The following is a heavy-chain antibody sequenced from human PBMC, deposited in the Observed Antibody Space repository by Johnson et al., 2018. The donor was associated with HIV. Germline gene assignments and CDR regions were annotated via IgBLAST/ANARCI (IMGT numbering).Heavy chain of an antibody. CDR2: ISYDGSNK. CDR1: GFTFSSYA. D-gene: IGHD3-22*01. V-gene: IGHV3-30-3*01. Sequence: QVQLVASGGGLVQPGGSLRLSCAASGFTFSSYAMHWVRQAPGKGLEWVAVISYDGSNKYYADSVKGRFTISRDNSKNTPYLQMNSLRPEDTAVYYCARSSGYYGTDAFDIWGQGTMVTVSS. J-gene: IGHJ3*02. CDR3: ARSSGYYGTDAFDI.